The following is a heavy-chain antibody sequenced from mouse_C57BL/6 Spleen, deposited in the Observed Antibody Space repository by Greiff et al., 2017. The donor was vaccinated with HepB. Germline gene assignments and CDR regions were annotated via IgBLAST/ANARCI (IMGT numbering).Heavy chain of an antibody. Sequence: EVQLQQSGPELVKPGASVKISCKASGYTFTDYYMNWVKQSHGKSLEWIGDINPNNGGTSYNQKFKGKATLTVDKSSSTAYMELRSLTSEDSAVYYCARGGSSYLYYAMDYWGQGTSVTVSS. D-gene: IGHD1-1*01. CDR2: INPNNGGT. CDR1: GYTFTDYY. J-gene: IGHJ4*01. V-gene: IGHV1-26*01. CDR3: ARGGSSYLYYAMDY.